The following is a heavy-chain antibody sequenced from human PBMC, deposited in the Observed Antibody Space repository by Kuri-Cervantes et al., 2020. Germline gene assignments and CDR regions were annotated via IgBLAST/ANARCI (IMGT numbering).Heavy chain of an antibody. J-gene: IGHJ6*02. Sequence: GESLKISCAASGFTFSDYYMSWIRQAPGKGLEWVSYISSSGSTIYYADSVKGRFTISRDNAKNSLYPQMNSLRAEDTAVYYCAREVGGGWYFGYYYGMDVWGQGTTVTVSS. D-gene: IGHD6-19*01. CDR2: ISSSGSTI. CDR3: AREVGGGWYFGYYYGMDV. V-gene: IGHV3-11*01. CDR1: GFTFSDYY.